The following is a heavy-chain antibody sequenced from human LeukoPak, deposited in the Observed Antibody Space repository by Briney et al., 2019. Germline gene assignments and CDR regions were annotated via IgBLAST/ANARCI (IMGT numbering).Heavy chain of an antibody. D-gene: IGHD4-11*01. CDR3: ATRTSDYGNYSYYYYYYYYMDV. J-gene: IGHJ6*03. CDR1: GFTVSSNY. CDR2: IYSGGST. Sequence: SGGSLRLSCAASGFTVSSNYMSWVRQAPGKGLEWVSVIYSGGSTYYADSVKGRFTISRDNSKNTLYLQMNSLRAEDTAVYYCATRTSDYGNYSYYYYYYYYMDVWGKGTTVTISS. V-gene: IGHV3-66*01.